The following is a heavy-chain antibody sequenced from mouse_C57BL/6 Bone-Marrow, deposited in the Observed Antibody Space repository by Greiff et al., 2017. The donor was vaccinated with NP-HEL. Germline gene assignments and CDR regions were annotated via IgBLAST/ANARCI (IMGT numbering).Heavy chain of an antibody. D-gene: IGHD4-1*01. V-gene: IGHV1-42*01. CDR1: GYSFTGYY. CDR2: INPSTGGT. Sequence: VQLQQSGPELVKPGASVKISCKASGYSFTGYYMNWVKQSPEKSLEWIGEINPSTGGTTYNQKFKAKATLTVDKSYSTAYMQLKSLTSEDSAVYYCARGSANWDVGYWYFDVWGTGTTVTVSS. J-gene: IGHJ1*03. CDR3: ARGSANWDVGYWYFDV.